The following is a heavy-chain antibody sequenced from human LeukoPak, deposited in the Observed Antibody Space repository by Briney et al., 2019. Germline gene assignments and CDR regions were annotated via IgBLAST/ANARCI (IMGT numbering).Heavy chain of an antibody. Sequence: SETLSLTCAVSGYSISSGYYWGWIRQPPGKGLEWIGSIYHSGSTHNNPSLNSRVTISVDTSKNQFTLKLSSVAAADTAVYYCARDARYYYDSSGLDYWGQGTLVTVSS. V-gene: IGHV4-38-2*02. CDR3: ARDARYYYDSSGLDY. CDR1: GYSISSGYY. D-gene: IGHD3-22*01. J-gene: IGHJ4*02. CDR2: IYHSGST.